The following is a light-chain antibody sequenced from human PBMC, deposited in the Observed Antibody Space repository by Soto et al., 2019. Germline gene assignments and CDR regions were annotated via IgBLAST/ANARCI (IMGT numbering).Light chain of an antibody. CDR1: KLGDKY. Sequence: SSELTQPPSVSVSPGQTASITCSGAKLGDKYACWYQQKPGQSPVLVIYQDSKRPSGIPERFSGSNSGNTATLTISGTQAMDEADYYCQAWDTTGVFGGGTKLTVL. J-gene: IGLJ3*02. CDR2: QDS. CDR3: QAWDTTGV. V-gene: IGLV3-1*01.